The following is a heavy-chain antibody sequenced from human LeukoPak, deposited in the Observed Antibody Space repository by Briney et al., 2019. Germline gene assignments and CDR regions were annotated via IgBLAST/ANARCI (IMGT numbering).Heavy chain of an antibody. CDR3: ASEPPEDYYDSSGYRWGPPYYFDY. J-gene: IGHJ4*02. D-gene: IGHD3-22*01. CDR2: IIPIFGTA. CDR1: GGTFNSYA. V-gene: IGHV1-69*01. Sequence: SVKVSCKASGGTFNSYAISWVRQAPGQGLEWMGGIIPIFGTANYAQKFQGRVTITADESTSTAYMELSSLRSEDTAVYYCASEPPEDYYDSSGYRWGPPYYFDYWGQGTLVTVSS.